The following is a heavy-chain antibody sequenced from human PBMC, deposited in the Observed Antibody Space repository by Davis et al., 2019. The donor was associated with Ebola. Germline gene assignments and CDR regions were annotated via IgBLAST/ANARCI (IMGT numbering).Heavy chain of an antibody. CDR1: GGSISSYY. V-gene: IGHV4-4*07. CDR3: ARDGGYDFWSGYPYWFDP. CDR2: IYTSGST. J-gene: IGHJ5*02. D-gene: IGHD3-3*01. Sequence: PSETLSLTCTVSGGSISSYYWSWIRQPAGKGLEWIGRIYTSGSTNYNPSLKSRVTMSVDPSKNQFSLKLSSVTAADTAVYYCARDGGYDFWSGYPYWFDPWGQGTLVTVSS.